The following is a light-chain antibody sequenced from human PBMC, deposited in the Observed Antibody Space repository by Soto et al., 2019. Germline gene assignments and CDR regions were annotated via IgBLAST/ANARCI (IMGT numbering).Light chain of an antibody. Sequence: DTQMTQSPSTLSASVGDRVTITCRASQSISSWLAWYQQKPGKAPKLLIYKASTLQSGVPSSFSGSGSGTEFTLTISSLQPDDFATYYCQQYDSYPLTFGGGTKVEIK. CDR1: QSISSW. CDR3: QQYDSYPLT. CDR2: KAS. J-gene: IGKJ4*01. V-gene: IGKV1-5*03.